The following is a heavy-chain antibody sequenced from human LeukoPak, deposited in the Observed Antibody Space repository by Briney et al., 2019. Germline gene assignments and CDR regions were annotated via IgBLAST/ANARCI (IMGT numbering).Heavy chain of an antibody. CDR1: GGSISSYY. CDR2: IYYSGST. CDR3: ARVGRASLIFDY. Sequence: SETLSLTCTVSGGSISSYYWSWIRHPPGKGLEWIGYIYYSGSTNYNPSLKSRVTISVDTSKNQFSLKLSSVTAADTAVYYCARVGRASLIFDYWGQGTLVTVSS. V-gene: IGHV4-59*01. D-gene: IGHD3-10*01. J-gene: IGHJ4*02.